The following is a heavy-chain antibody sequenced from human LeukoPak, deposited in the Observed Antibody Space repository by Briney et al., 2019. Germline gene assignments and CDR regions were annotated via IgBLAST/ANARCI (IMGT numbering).Heavy chain of an antibody. Sequence: GGSLRLSCAASGFTFSTYGINWVRQAPGKGLEWVSSISSGSSYIYYADSVKGRFTISRDNAKNSLYLQMNSLRAEDTAVYYCARDYSSSSLSNWGQGTLVTVSS. V-gene: IGHV3-21*01. CDR3: ARDYSSSSLSN. D-gene: IGHD6-6*01. CDR2: ISSGSSYI. CDR1: GFTFSTYG. J-gene: IGHJ4*02.